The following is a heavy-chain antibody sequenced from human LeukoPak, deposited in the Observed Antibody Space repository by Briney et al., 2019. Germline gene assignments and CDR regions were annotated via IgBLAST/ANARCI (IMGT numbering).Heavy chain of an antibody. D-gene: IGHD3-9*01. Sequence: GGSLRLSCAASGFTFSSYSMNWVRQAPGKGLEWVSSISSSSSYIYYADSVKGRFTISRDNAKNSLYLQMTSLRAEDTAVYYCARADRRILTGYYPDYWGQGTLVTVSS. CDR3: ARADRRILTGYYPDY. J-gene: IGHJ4*02. CDR1: GFTFSSYS. V-gene: IGHV3-21*01. CDR2: ISSSSSYI.